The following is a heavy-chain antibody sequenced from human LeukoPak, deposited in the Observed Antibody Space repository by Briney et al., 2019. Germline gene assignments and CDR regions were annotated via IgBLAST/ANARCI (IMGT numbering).Heavy chain of an antibody. J-gene: IGHJ4*02. CDR1: GFTFSSYS. CDR3: ARRGYSYVNYYFDY. CDR2: ITSSTTTT. D-gene: IGHD5-18*01. Sequence: GGSLRLSCAASGFTFSSYSMNWVRQAPGKGLEWVSYITSSTTTTYYADSVKGRFTISRDNAKNSLYLQMNSLRDEDTAVYYCARRGYSYVNYYFDYWGQGTLVTVSS. V-gene: IGHV3-48*02.